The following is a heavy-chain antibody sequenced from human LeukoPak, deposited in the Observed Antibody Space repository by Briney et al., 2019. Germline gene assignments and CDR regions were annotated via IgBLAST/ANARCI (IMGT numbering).Heavy chain of an antibody. V-gene: IGHV4-38-2*02. D-gene: IGHD1-26*01. CDR3: ARVFGSYYYYMDV. Sequence: SETLSLTCTVSGGSISSYYWGRIRQPPGKGLEWIGSIYHSGSTYYNPSLKSRVTISVDTSKNQFSLKLSSVTAADTAVYYCARVFGSYYYYMDVWGKGTTVTVSS. CDR2: IYHSGST. J-gene: IGHJ6*03. CDR1: GGSISSYY.